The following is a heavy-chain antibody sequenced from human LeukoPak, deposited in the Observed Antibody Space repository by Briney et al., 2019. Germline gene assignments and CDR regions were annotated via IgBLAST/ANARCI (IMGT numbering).Heavy chain of an antibody. CDR2: IIPIFGTA. CDR3: ASFTGYSSGWRGSFDY. CDR1: GGTFSSYA. V-gene: IGHV1-69*13. Sequence: ASVKVSCKASGGTFSSYAISWVRQAPGQGLEWMGGIIPIFGTANYAQKFQGRVTITADESTSTAYMELSSLRSEDTAVYYCASFTGYSSGWRGSFDYWGQGTLVTVSS. D-gene: IGHD6-19*01. J-gene: IGHJ4*02.